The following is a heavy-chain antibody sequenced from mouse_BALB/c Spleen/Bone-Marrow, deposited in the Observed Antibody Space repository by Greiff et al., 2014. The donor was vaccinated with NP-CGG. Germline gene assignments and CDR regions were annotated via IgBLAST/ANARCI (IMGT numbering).Heavy chain of an antibody. CDR1: GFNIKDTY. Sequence: VQLKESGAELVKPGASVKLSCTASGFNIKDTYMHWVKQRPEQGLEWIGRIDPANGNTKYVPKFQGKATITADTSSNTAYLQLSSLTSEDIAVYYCASYYDGSSSFAYWGQGTLVTVSA. D-gene: IGHD1-1*01. CDR3: ASYYDGSSSFAY. V-gene: IGHV14-3*02. J-gene: IGHJ3*01. CDR2: IDPANGNT.